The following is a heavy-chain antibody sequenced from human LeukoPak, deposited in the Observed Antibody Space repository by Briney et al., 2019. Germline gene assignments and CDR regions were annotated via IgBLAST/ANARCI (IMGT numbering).Heavy chain of an antibody. Sequence: PGESLKISCKGSGYSFTTYTFTTHWIVWVRQMPGKGLEWLGIIYPGDSDTRYSPSFQGQVTISADKSISTAYPQWSSLKASDTAMYYCARSKNGYSTIDYWGQGTLVTVSS. V-gene: IGHV5-51*01. J-gene: IGHJ4*02. CDR3: ARSKNGYSTIDY. D-gene: IGHD5-24*01. CDR1: GYSFTTYTFTTHW. CDR2: IYPGDSDT.